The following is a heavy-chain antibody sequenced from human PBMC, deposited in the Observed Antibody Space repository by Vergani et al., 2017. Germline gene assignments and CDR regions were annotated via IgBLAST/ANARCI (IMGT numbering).Heavy chain of an antibody. CDR3: TRHVPCGDGACLHFDH. CDR2: IYTSGAT. Sequence: QVQLQESGPGLVKPSQTLSLTCTVSGGSFSTGGQSWTWLRQSAGKGLEWIGRIYTSGATNYNPSLRSRAIMSVAASKKQFSLKLTSVTAADTAVYYCTRHVPCGDGACLHFDHWGQGTQVTVSS. J-gene: IGHJ4*02. CDR1: GGSFSTGGQS. D-gene: IGHD2-21*01. V-gene: IGHV4-61*02.